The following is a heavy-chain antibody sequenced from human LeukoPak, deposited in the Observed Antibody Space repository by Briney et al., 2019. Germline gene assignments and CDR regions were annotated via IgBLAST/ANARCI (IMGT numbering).Heavy chain of an antibody. V-gene: IGHV3-23*01. CDR2: FSGTSST. J-gene: IGHJ4*02. D-gene: IGHD6-19*01. CDR3: AKLKQWQPQRYFFEY. CDR1: GFTFSSYA. Sequence: QPGRSLRLSCAASGFTFSSYAMSWVRQAPGKGLEWVSTFSGTSSTSYADAVKGRVTISRDNSKNTLYLQMNSLRAEDTAVYYCAKLKQWQPQRYFFEYWGQGALVTVA.